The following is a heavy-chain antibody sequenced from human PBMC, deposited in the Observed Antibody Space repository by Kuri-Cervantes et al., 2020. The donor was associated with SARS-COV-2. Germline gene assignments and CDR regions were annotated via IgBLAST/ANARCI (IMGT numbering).Heavy chain of an antibody. CDR2: ISYDGNNT. CDR3: ARDRVGVHDC. Sequence: GESLKISCAAPGFTFSSFAIHWVRQAPGKGLEWVAIISYDGNNTYYADSVKGRFTISRDNSRNTLYLQMNSLRTEDTAIFYCARDRVGVHDCWGQGTLVTVSS. V-gene: IGHV3-30-3*01. J-gene: IGHJ4*02. CDR1: GFTFSSFA. D-gene: IGHD2-21*01.